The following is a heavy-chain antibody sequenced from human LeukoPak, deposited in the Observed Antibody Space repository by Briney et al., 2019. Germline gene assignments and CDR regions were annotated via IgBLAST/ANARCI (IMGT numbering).Heavy chain of an antibody. Sequence: GGSLRLSCAASGFTFSSYAMSWVRQAPGKGLEWVSAISGSGGSTYYGDSVKGRFTISRDNAKNSVYLQMNSLRAEDTAIYYCARGHYGLDVWGQGTTVTVSS. CDR1: GFTFSSYA. CDR3: ARGHYGLDV. V-gene: IGHV3-23*01. J-gene: IGHJ6*02. CDR2: ISGSGGST.